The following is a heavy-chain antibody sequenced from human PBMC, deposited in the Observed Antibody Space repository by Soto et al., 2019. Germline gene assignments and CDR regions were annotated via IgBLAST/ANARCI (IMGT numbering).Heavy chain of an antibody. CDR2: INAGNGNT. V-gene: IGHV1-3*01. D-gene: IGHD5-18*01. CDR3: ARRLDTAMDYYGMDV. CDR1: GYTFTSYA. Sequence: ASVKVSCKASGYTFTSYAMHWVRQAPGQRVEWMGWINAGNGNTKYSQKLQGRVTITRDTSASTAYMELSSLRSEDTAVYYCARRLDTAMDYYGMDVWGQGTTVTVSS. J-gene: IGHJ6*02.